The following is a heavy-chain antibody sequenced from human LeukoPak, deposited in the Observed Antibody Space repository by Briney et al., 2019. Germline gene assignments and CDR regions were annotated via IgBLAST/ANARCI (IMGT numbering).Heavy chain of an antibody. CDR3: TRDWPRSPGGFDS. D-gene: IGHD3-10*01. CDR2: ISYDGSNK. V-gene: IGHV3-30-3*01. J-gene: IGHJ4*02. CDR1: GFTFSSYA. Sequence: PGGSLRLSCAASGFTFSSYAMHWVRQAPGKGLEWVAVISYDGSNKYYADSVKGRFTVSRDNSKNTMYLEMNSLRAEDTAFYYCTRDWPRSPGGFDSWGQGTLVTVSS.